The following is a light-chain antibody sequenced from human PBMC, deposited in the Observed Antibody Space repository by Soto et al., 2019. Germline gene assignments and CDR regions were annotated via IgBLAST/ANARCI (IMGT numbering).Light chain of an antibody. V-gene: IGKV3-20*01. CDR2: GAA. Sequence: EIVMTQSPATLSVSPGERATLSCRASQTLSSTYLAWYQQKPGQSPRLLIYGAASRAIGIPDRFNGSGSETTFTLTISRLQPEDFALYYCQQYNGSPFTFGPGTKVDIK. CDR1: QTLSSTY. CDR3: QQYNGSPFT. J-gene: IGKJ3*01.